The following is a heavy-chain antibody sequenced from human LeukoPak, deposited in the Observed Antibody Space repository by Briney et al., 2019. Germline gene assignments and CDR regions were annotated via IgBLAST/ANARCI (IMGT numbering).Heavy chain of an antibody. CDR2: ISGSGGST. D-gene: IGHD6-13*01. CDR1: GFTFSSYA. Sequence: GGSLRLSCAASGFTFSSYAMSWVRQAPGKGLEWVSAISGSGGSTYYADSVKGRFTISRDNSKNTLYLQMNSLRAEDTAVYHCAKAATSSSSFGGFDYWGQGTLVTVSS. CDR3: AKAATSSSSFGGFDY. J-gene: IGHJ4*02. V-gene: IGHV3-23*01.